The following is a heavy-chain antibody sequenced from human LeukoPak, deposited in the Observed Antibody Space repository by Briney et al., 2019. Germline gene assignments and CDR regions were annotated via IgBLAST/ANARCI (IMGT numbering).Heavy chain of an antibody. Sequence: TSETLSLTCSVSGGSISSYYWSWIRQPPGKGLEWIGYVPFSGTTNYNPSLKSRVTISVDTSKNQFSLKLSSVTAADTAVYFCARGGYDNFLTAYYNYFDNWGQGTLVTVSS. CDR2: VPFSGTT. V-gene: IGHV4-59*01. CDR1: GGSISSYY. J-gene: IGHJ4*02. D-gene: IGHD3-9*01. CDR3: ARGGYDNFLTAYYNYFDN.